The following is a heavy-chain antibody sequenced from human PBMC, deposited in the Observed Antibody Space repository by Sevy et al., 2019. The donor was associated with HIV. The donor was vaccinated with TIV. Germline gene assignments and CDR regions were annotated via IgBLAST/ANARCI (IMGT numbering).Heavy chain of an antibody. CDR2: TSYNEGGE. J-gene: IGHJ6*02. CDR3: AKDTGSSGYDHYGLDV. D-gene: IGHD6-19*01. CDR1: GFTFSNYG. V-gene: IGHV3-30*18. Sequence: GGSLRLSCVASGFTFSNYGTHWARQAPGKGLEWVAITSYNEGGENYADSVKGRFTISRDNSKNTVYLQMYRLTTEDTGVYYCAKDTGSSGYDHYGLDVWGQGTTVTVSS.